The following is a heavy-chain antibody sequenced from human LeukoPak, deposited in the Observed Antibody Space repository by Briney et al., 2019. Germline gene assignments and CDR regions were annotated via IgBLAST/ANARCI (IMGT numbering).Heavy chain of an antibody. CDR1: GFTFSSYS. J-gene: IGHJ3*02. D-gene: IGHD6-13*01. V-gene: IGHV3-21*01. Sequence: GGSLRLSCAASGFTFSSYSMNWVRQAPGKGLEWVSSISSSSSYIYYADSEKGRFTISRDNAKNSLYLQMNSLRAEDTAVYYCARDRPYSSSWYPHDAFDIWGQGTMVTVSS. CDR2: ISSSSSYI. CDR3: ARDRPYSSSWYPHDAFDI.